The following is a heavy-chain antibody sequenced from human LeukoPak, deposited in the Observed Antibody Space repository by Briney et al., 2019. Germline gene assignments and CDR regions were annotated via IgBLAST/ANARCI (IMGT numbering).Heavy chain of an antibody. CDR3: ASAVTYDSSGSHFDF. Sequence: GGSLRLSCEASRFTFSIYAMHWVRQAPGKGLEWVAVISYDGSNKYYADSVKGRFTISRDNSKNTLYLQMDSLRPEDTAAYYCASAVTYDSSGSHFDFWGQGTLVTVSS. D-gene: IGHD3-22*01. J-gene: IGHJ4*02. CDR1: RFTFSIYA. V-gene: IGHV3-30*01. CDR2: ISYDGSNK.